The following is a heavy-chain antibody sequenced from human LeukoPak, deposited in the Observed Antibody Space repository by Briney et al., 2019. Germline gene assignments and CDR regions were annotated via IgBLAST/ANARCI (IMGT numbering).Heavy chain of an antibody. CDR3: ARLSSWYDILTGYRLSFDP. V-gene: IGHV4-30-4*07. CDR2: IYYSGST. D-gene: IGHD3-9*01. CDR1: GDSISSGGYS. J-gene: IGHJ5*02. Sequence: SEALSLTCAVSGDSISSGGYSWSWIRQPPGKGLEWIGYIYYSGSTYYDPSLKSRVTISVDTSKNQFSLKLSSVTAADTAVYYCARLSSWYDILTGYRLSFDPWGQGTLVTVSS.